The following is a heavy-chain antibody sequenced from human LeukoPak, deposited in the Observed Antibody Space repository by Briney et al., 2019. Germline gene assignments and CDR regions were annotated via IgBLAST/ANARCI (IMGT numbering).Heavy chain of an antibody. Sequence: SETLSLTCTVSGGSISSYYWSWIRQPPGKGLEWIGYISDSGSSQYNPSLKSRLAISVDTSKNQFSLRLSSVTAADTAVYYCAREGERYFDWSSEGLDYWGQGTLVTVSS. J-gene: IGHJ4*02. CDR2: ISDSGSS. CDR3: AREGERYFDWSSEGLDY. CDR1: GGSISSYY. V-gene: IGHV4-59*01. D-gene: IGHD3-9*01.